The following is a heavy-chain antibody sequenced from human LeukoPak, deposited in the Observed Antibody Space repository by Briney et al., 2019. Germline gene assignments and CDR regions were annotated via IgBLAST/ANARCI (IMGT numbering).Heavy chain of an antibody. Sequence: GGSLRLSCAASGFTFSSYWMSWVRQAPGKGLEWVSSISGSDDTTYYADSVKGRFTISRDNSKNTLYLQMNSLRAEDTAVYYCANNRYSSRWRGAFDVWGQGTMVTVSS. CDR1: GFTFSSYW. D-gene: IGHD6-13*01. CDR2: ISGSDDTT. V-gene: IGHV3-23*01. CDR3: ANNRYSSRWRGAFDV. J-gene: IGHJ3*01.